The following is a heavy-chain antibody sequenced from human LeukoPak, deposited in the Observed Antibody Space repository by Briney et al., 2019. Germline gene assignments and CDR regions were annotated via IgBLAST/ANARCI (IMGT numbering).Heavy chain of an antibody. J-gene: IGHJ3*02. CDR2: IYNSGSA. V-gene: IGHV4-4*08. D-gene: IGHD3-22*01. CDR1: GGSISSYY. Sequence: SETLSLTCTVSGGSISSYYWNWIRQPPGKGLEWIGYIYNSGSANYNPSLKSRVTISVDTSKNQFSLKLSSVTAADTAVYYCARLVSYPKYYYDSSGDNAFDIWGQGTMVTASS. CDR3: ARLVSYPKYYYDSSGDNAFDI.